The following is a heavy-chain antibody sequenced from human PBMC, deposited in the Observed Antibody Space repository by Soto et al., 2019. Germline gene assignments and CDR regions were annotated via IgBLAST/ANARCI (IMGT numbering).Heavy chain of an antibody. CDR2: FDPEDGET. CDR1: GYTLTELS. CDR3: ATDSITVTTGGYQNWFDP. V-gene: IGHV1-24*01. D-gene: IGHD4-17*01. J-gene: IGHJ5*02. Sequence: ASVKVSCKVSGYTLTELSMHWVRQAPGKGLEWMGGFDPEDGETIYAQKFQGRVTMTEDTSTDTAYMELSSLRSEDTAVYYCATDSITVTTGGYQNWFDPWGQGTLVTVSS.